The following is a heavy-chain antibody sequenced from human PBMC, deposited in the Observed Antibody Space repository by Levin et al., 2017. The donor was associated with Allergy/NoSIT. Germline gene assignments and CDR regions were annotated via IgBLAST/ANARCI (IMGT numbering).Heavy chain of an antibody. J-gene: IGHJ4*02. D-gene: IGHD2-15*01. CDR1: GGSFSGYY. Sequence: GSLRLSCAVYGGSFSGYYWSWIRQPPGKGLEWIGEINHSGSTNYNPSLKSRVTISVDTSKNQFSLKLSSVTAADTAVYYCASGDRYCSGGSCYSLGIDYWGQGTLVTVSS. V-gene: IGHV4-34*01. CDR3: ASGDRYCSGGSCYSLGIDY. CDR2: INHSGST.